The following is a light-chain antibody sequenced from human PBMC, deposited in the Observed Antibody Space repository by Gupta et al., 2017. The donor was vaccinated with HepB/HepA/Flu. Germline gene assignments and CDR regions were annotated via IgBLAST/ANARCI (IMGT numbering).Light chain of an antibody. Sequence: XIVXXQXXAXLSLXXGERATLSCRASQSVSSYLAWYQQKPGQAPRLLIYDASNRATGIPARFSGSGSGTDFTLTISSLDPEDFAVYYCQQRSDWPRTFGQGTKVEIK. CDR2: DAS. CDR3: QQRSDWPRT. CDR1: QSVSSY. J-gene: IGKJ1*01. V-gene: IGKV3-11*01.